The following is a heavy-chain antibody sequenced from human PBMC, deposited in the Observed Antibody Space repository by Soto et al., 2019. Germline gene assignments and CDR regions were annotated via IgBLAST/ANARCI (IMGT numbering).Heavy chain of an antibody. J-gene: IGHJ4*02. CDR1: GFTFTRYS. Sequence: ESGGGLVKPGGSLRLSCAASGFTFTRYSMNWVRQAPGKGLERVSSISSTTNYIYYADSMKGRFTVSRDNAKNSVYLEMNSLSAEDTALYYCARESEDLTSNFDYWGQGTLVTVSS. CDR2: ISSTTNYI. CDR3: ARESEDLTSNFDY. V-gene: IGHV3-21*01.